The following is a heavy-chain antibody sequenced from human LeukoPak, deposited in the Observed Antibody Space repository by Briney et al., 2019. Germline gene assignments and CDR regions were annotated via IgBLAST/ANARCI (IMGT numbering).Heavy chain of an antibody. Sequence: GGSLRLSCAASGFTFSSYGMSWVRQAPGKGLEWVSAISGSGGSTYYADSVKGRFTISRDNSKNTLYLQMNSLRAEDTAVYYCAKGGPYDIPFGNYFDYWGQGTLVTVSS. V-gene: IGHV3-23*01. CDR1: GFTFSSYG. J-gene: IGHJ4*02. CDR2: ISGSGGST. CDR3: AKGGPYDIPFGNYFDY. D-gene: IGHD3-9*01.